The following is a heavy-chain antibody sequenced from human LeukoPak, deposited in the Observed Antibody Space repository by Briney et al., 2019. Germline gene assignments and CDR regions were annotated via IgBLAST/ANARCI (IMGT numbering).Heavy chain of an antibody. CDR2: ISGSGGST. J-gene: IGHJ4*02. D-gene: IGHD3-3*01. CDR3: AKDLTIFGVVTEI. V-gene: IGHV3-23*01. Sequence: GGSLRLSCAASGFNFSSYAMSWVRQAPGKGLEWVSAISGSGGSTYYADSVKGRFTISRDNSKNTLYLQMNSLRAEGTAVYYCAKDLTIFGVVTEIWGQGTLVTVSS. CDR1: GFNFSSYA.